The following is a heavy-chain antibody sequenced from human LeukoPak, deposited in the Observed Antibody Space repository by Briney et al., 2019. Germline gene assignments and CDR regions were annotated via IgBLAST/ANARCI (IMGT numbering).Heavy chain of an antibody. V-gene: IGHV3-23*01. J-gene: IGHJ6*03. Sequence: PGGSLRLSCVASGFTFSNYWMSWVRQAPGKGLEWVSAISGSGGSTYYADSVKGRFTISRDNSKNTLYLQMNSLRAEDTDVYYCATGGGAYYYYYMDVWGKGTSVTISS. CDR2: ISGSGGST. D-gene: IGHD3-16*01. CDR3: ATGGGAYYYYYMDV. CDR1: GFTFSNYW.